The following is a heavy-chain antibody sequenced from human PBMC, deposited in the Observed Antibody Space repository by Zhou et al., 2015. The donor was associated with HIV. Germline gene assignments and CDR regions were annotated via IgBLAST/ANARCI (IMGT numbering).Heavy chain of an antibody. D-gene: IGHD4-23*01. Sequence: VQLEQSAAEMKEPGASVRIFCETLNNTDLNYFTHWVRQVPGQGPEWMGRISPSSGGTKYAKKFEGRITLALGTSITTSHLDIAYLRVDDTAIYYCANQFGSGGKVGYDVWGQGTLITVS. J-gene: IGHJ4*02. CDR1: NNTDLNYF. CDR2: ISPSSGGT. CDR3: ANQFGSGGKVGYDV. V-gene: IGHV1-2*06.